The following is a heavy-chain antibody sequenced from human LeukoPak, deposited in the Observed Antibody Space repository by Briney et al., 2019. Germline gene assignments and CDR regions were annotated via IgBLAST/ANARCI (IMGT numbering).Heavy chain of an antibody. Sequence: GGSLRLSCAASGFTFNSYWMSWVRQAPGKGLEWVANIKQDGSEKYYVDSVKGRFTISRDNAKNSLYLQMNSLRAEDTAVYYCARKTPPDSWGQGTLVTVSS. J-gene: IGHJ5*01. CDR1: GFTFNSYW. CDR2: IKQDGSEK. V-gene: IGHV3-7*01. CDR3: ARKTPPDS.